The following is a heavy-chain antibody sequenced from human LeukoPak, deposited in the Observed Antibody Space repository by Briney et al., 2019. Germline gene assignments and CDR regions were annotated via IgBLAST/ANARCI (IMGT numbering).Heavy chain of an antibody. V-gene: IGHV3-7*01. CDR1: GFTFSGHW. Sequence: AGSLRLSCAASGFTFSGHWVSWVRQAPGKGLEWVANINQGGSDKYYVDSVKGRFTISRDNANNLLYLQMNSLRGEDTAVYYCTRDRSRAEDDWGQGTLVTVSS. CDR3: TRDRSRAEDD. CDR2: INQGGSDK. J-gene: IGHJ4*02. D-gene: IGHD1-14*01.